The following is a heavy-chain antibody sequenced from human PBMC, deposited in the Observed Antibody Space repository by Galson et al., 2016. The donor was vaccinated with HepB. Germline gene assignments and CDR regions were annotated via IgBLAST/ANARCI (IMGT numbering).Heavy chain of an antibody. D-gene: IGHD5-24*01. V-gene: IGHV3-23*01. CDR2: ISGSGGST. CDR3: AKDDDDYNDAFDI. CDR1: GFTFSSYA. J-gene: IGHJ3*02. Sequence: SLRLSCAASGFTFSSYAMSWVRQAPGKGLEWVSAISGSGGSTYYADSVKGRFTISRDNSKSTLYLQMNSLRAEDTAVYYCAKDDDDYNDAFDIWGQGTMVTVSS.